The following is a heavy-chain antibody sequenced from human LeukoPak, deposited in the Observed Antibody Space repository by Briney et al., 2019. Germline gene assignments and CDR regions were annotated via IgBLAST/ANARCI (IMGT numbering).Heavy chain of an antibody. J-gene: IGHJ4*01. D-gene: IGHD2-2*03. CDR2: IYYSGNT. Sequence: SETLSLTCTVSGGSISSSSYYWGWIRQPPGKGLEWIASIYYSGNTYYNPSLKSRVTISEDTSKNQFSLKLSSVTAADTAVYYCVRQGDGYCSSTNCLFSFDYW. CDR3: VRQGDGYCSSTNCLFSFDY. CDR1: GGSISSSSYY. V-gene: IGHV4-39*01.